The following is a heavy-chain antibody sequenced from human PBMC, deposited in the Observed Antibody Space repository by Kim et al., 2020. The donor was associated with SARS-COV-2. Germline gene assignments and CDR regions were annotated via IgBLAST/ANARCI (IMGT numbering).Heavy chain of an antibody. CDR1: GGTFSSYA. V-gene: IGHV1-69*13. Sequence: SVKVSCKASGGTFSSYAISWVRQAPGQGLEWMGGIIPIFGTANYAQKFQGRVTITADESTSTAYMELSSLRSEDTTVYYCAREPQHDLSPGYIAARSHWFDPWGQGTLVTVSS. J-gene: IGHJ5*02. D-gene: IGHD6-6*01. CDR3: AREPQHDLSPGYIAARSHWFDP. CDR2: IIPIFGTA.